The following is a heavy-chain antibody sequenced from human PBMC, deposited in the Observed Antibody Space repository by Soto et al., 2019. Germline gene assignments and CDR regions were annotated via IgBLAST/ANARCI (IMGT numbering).Heavy chain of an antibody. CDR2: INPDGSEI. V-gene: IGHV3-7*01. Sequence: GGSLRLSCEASGFTFSTYWMSWVRQAPGKGLEWVAKINPDGSEIYHVDSVKGRFTISRDNTKNALYLQMNSLRTDDTAVYYCATTDNLAVAGRFWRHGILVTVSS. CDR1: GFTFSTYW. J-gene: IGHJ4*01. CDR3: ATTDNLAVAGRF. D-gene: IGHD6-19*01.